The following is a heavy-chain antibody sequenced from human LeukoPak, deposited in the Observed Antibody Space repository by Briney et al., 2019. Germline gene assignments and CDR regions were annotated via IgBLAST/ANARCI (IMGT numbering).Heavy chain of an antibody. CDR2: ISWNSGNI. J-gene: IGHJ6*02. V-gene: IGHV3-9*01. CDR1: GFTFDDYA. D-gene: IGHD2-2*01. CDR3: AKQLPEHTRYGMDV. Sequence: PGRSLRLSCAASGFTFDDYAMHWVRQAPGKGLEWVSGISWNSGNIGYADSAKGRFTISRDNAKNSLYLQLNSLRAEDTALYYCAKQLPEHTRYGMDVWGQGTTVTVSS.